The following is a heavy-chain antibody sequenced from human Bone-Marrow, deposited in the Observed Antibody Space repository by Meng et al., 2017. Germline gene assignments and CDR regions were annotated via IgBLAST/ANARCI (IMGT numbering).Heavy chain of an antibody. Sequence: QGQLQQWGAGLLKPSGTLSLTCAVYGGSFSGYYWSWIRQHPGKGLEWIGYIYYSGSTYYNPSLKSRITISVDTSKNHFSLKLSSVTAADTAVYYCASLYGVVGASWFDPWGQGTLVTVSS. CDR1: GGSFSGYY. D-gene: IGHD1-26*01. CDR3: ASLYGVVGASWFDP. V-gene: IGHV4-34*01. CDR2: IYYSGST. J-gene: IGHJ5*02.